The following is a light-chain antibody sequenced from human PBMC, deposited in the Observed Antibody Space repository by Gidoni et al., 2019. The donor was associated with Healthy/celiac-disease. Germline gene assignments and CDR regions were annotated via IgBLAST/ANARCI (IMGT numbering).Light chain of an antibody. CDR3: QQYDNLPFT. J-gene: IGKJ3*01. CDR2: DAS. V-gene: IGKV1-33*01. CDR1: QDISNY. Sequence: DIQKTQSPPSLSASVGDRVTITCQASQDISNYLNWYQQKPGKAPKLLIYDASNLETGVPSRFSGSGSGTDFTLTISSLQPEDIATYYCQQYDNLPFTFGPGTKVDIK.